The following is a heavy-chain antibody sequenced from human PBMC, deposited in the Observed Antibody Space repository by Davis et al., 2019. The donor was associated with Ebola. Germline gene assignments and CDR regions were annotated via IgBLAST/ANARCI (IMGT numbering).Heavy chain of an antibody. V-gene: IGHV4-4*02. Sequence: SETLSLTCAVSGDSISSSNWWSWVRQPPGKGLEWIGEISQSGSTNYNPSLKSRVTMFLDKSLNQFSLKMTSVTAADTAVYYCARVLFSVWNYEALDIWGQGTTVTVSS. CDR2: ISQSGST. CDR3: ARVLFSVWNYEALDI. D-gene: IGHD1-7*01. J-gene: IGHJ3*02. CDR1: GDSISSSNW.